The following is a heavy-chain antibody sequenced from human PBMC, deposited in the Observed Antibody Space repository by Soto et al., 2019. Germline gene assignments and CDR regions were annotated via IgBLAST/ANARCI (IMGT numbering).Heavy chain of an antibody. CDR1: GGTFSSYA. V-gene: IGHV1-69*01. D-gene: IGHD3-22*01. Sequence: QVQLVQSGAEVKKPGSSVKVSCKASGGTFSSYAISWVRQSPGQGLEWMGGIIPIFGTANSAQKFQGRVTITADESTSTAYMELGSLSSEDTAVYYCASIRSVGGSGYYVADYWGQGTLVTVSS. CDR2: IIPIFGTA. J-gene: IGHJ4*02. CDR3: ASIRSVGGSGYYVADY.